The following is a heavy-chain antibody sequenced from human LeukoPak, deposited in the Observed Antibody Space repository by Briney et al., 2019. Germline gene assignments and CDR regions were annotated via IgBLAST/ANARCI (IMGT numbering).Heavy chain of an antibody. CDR1: GFTFHSYA. J-gene: IGHJ4*02. CDR3: AKGSSYCGGDCFGYD. CDR2: ISGSGGST. D-gene: IGHD2-21*02. V-gene: IGHV3-23*01. Sequence: GGSLRLSCAASGFTFHSYAMTWVRQAPGKGLEWVSAISGSGGSTYYADSVKGRFAISRDNSWNTLFLQPNSLRAEDTAVYYCAKGSSYCGGDCFGYDWGQGTLVTVSS.